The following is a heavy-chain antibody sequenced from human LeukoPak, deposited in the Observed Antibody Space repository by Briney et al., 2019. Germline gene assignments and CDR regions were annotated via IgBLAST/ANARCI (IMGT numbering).Heavy chain of an antibody. CDR1: GFTVSSNY. CDR2: IYSGGST. J-gene: IGHJ4*02. CDR3: ARESLWFGESLDY. Sequence: GGSLRLSCAASGFTVSSNYMSWVRQAPGKGLEWVSVIYSGGSTYYADSVKGRFTISRDNSKNTLYLQMNSLRAEDTAVYYCARESLWFGESLDYWSQGTLVTVSS. V-gene: IGHV3-53*01. D-gene: IGHD3-10*01.